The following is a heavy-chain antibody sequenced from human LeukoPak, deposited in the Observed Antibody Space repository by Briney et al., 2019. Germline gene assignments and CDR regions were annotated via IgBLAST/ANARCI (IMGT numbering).Heavy chain of an antibody. D-gene: IGHD3-10*01. CDR3: ARDRSVVPHPLDY. CDR1: GFTFSSYE. CDR2: ISSSGSTI. J-gene: IGHJ4*02. V-gene: IGHV3-48*03. Sequence: PGGSLRLSCAASGFTFSSYEMNWVRQAPGKGLEWISYISSSGSTIYYADSVKGRFTISRDNAKNSLYLQMNSLRAEDTAVYYCARDRSVVPHPLDYWGQGTLVTVSS.